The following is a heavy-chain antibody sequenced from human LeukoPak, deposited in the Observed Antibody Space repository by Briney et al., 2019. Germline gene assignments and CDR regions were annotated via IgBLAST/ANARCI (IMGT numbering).Heavy chain of an antibody. J-gene: IGHJ6*03. Sequence: SETLSLTCAVSGHSISSGYYWVWIRQPPGRGLEWIGSIYHSGSTYYNTSLNSRVSISLDTSKNQFSLRLSSVTAADTALYYCASAYDISGYYYYMDVWGKGTTVTASS. CDR1: GHSISSGYY. D-gene: IGHD3-22*01. V-gene: IGHV4-38-2*01. CDR2: IYHSGST. CDR3: ASAYDISGYYYYMDV.